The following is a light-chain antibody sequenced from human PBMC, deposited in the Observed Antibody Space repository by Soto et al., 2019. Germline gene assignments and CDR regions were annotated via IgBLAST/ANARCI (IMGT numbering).Light chain of an antibody. Sequence: EIVLTQSLATLSLSPGERATLSCRASQSVSNYLAWYQHKPGQAPRLLIYDASNRAPGIPARFSGSGSGTDFTLTINSLEPEDFAVYFCQNRDNWPQTFGXRTKVDIK. V-gene: IGKV3-11*01. CDR3: QNRDNWPQT. J-gene: IGKJ1*01. CDR2: DAS. CDR1: QSVSNY.